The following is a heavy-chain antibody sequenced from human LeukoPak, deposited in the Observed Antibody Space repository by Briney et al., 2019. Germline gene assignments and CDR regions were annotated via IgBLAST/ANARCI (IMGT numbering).Heavy chain of an antibody. CDR2: IWDDGITK. J-gene: IGHJ3*01. CDR3: ARGLSGHYAFDV. Sequence: GGSLRLSCAASGFTFSSYGMHWVRQAPGKGLEWVAVIWDDGITKHYADSVKGRFTISRDDAKNTLYLQMNSLRAEDTAVYYCARGLSGHYAFDVWGRGTMVTVS. D-gene: IGHD1-26*01. V-gene: IGHV3-33*01. CDR1: GFTFSSYG.